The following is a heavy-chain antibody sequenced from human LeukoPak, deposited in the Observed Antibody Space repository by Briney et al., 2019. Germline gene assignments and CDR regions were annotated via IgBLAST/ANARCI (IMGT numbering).Heavy chain of an antibody. V-gene: IGHV4-34*01. D-gene: IGHD3-10*01. Sequence: SETLSLTCAVYGGSFSGYHWIWIRQPPGKGLEWIGEINHSGSTNYNPSLKSRVTISVDTSKNQFSLKLSSVTAADTTMYYCVRRNVLLWFGRHAFDIWGQGTMVTVSS. J-gene: IGHJ3*02. CDR3: VRRNVLLWFGRHAFDI. CDR2: INHSGST. CDR1: GGSFSGYH.